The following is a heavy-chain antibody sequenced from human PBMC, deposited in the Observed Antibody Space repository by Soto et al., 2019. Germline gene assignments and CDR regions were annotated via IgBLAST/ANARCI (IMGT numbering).Heavy chain of an antibody. CDR2: ISAYNGNT. D-gene: IGHD2-21*02. Sequence: AASVKVSCKASGYAFTSYGISWVRQAPGQGLEWMGWISAYNGNTNYAQKLQGRGTMTTDTSTSTAYMELRSLRSDDTAVYYCGRDEDRGDHIVVVTALRLLAYRGQGTLDTGSS. J-gene: IGHJ4*02. V-gene: IGHV1-18*01. CDR1: GYAFTSYG. CDR3: GRDEDRGDHIVVVTALRLLAY.